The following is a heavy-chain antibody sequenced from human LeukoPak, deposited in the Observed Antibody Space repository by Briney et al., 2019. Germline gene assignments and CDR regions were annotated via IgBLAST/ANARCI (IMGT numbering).Heavy chain of an antibody. Sequence: PGGSLRLSCAASGFTFSSYAMSWVRQAPGKGLEWVSAISGSGGSTYYADSVKGRFTISRDNSKNTLYLQMNSLRAEDTAVYYCAKPYYYDSSGYYYVAPPGWYFDLWGRGTLVTVSS. D-gene: IGHD3-22*01. CDR1: GFTFSSYA. CDR3: AKPYYYDSSGYYYVAPPGWYFDL. J-gene: IGHJ2*01. CDR2: ISGSGGST. V-gene: IGHV3-23*01.